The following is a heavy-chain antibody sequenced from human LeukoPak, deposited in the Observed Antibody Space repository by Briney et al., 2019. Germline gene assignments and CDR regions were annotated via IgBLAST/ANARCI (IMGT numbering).Heavy chain of an antibody. Sequence: SVKVSCKASGGTFSSYAISWVRQAPGQGLEWMGRIIPIFGTANYAQKFQGRVTITTDESTSTAYMELSSLRTEDTAVYYCARAVSVGDTAIVLWGQGTLVTVSS. D-gene: IGHD5-18*01. CDR3: ARAVSVGDTAIVL. CDR1: GGTFSSYA. J-gene: IGHJ4*02. CDR2: IIPIFGTA. V-gene: IGHV1-69*05.